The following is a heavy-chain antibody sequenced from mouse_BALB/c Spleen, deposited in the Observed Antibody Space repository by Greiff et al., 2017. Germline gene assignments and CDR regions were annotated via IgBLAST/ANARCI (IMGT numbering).Heavy chain of an antibody. Sequence: VQLQQSGAELVKPGASVKLSCTASGFNFKDTYMHWVKQRPEQGLEWIGRIDPANGNTKYDPKFQGKATITADTSSNTAYLQLSSLTSEDTAVYYCARVTGDYWGQGTTLTVSS. D-gene: IGHD2-12*01. CDR1: GFNFKDTY. CDR3: ARVTGDY. CDR2: IDPANGNT. V-gene: IGHV14-3*02. J-gene: IGHJ2*01.